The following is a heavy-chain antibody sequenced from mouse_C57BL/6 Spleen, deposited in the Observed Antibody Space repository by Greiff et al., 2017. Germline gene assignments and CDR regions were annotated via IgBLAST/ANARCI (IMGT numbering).Heavy chain of an antibody. D-gene: IGHD2-10*02. Sequence: VQLQQPGAELVKPGASVKLSCKASGYTFTSYRMHWVKQRPGQGLEWIGMIHPNSGSTNYNEKFKSKATLTVDKSSSTAYMQLSSLTSEDSAVYYCARGYGNYYAMDYWGQGTSVTVSS. J-gene: IGHJ4*01. CDR1: GYTFTSYR. CDR3: ARGYGNYYAMDY. CDR2: IHPNSGST. V-gene: IGHV1-64*01.